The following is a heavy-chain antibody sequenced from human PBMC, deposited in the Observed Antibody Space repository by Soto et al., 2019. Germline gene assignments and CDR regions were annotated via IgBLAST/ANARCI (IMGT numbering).Heavy chain of an antibody. CDR1: GFTFDDYA. CDR3: AKDTMVRGVIISSGSDY. J-gene: IGHJ4*02. V-gene: IGHV3-9*01. Sequence: GGSLRLSCAASGFTFDDYAMHWVRQAPGKGLEWVSGISWNSGSIGYADSVKGRFTISRDNAKNSLYLQMNSLRAEDTALYYCAKDTMVRGVIISSGSDYWGQGTLVTVSS. D-gene: IGHD3-10*01. CDR2: ISWNSGSI.